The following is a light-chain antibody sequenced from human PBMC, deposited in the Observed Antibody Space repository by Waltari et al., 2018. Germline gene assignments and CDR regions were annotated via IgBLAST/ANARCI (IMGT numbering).Light chain of an antibody. CDR2: DDT. Sequence: YELTQPPSVSVAPGKTATISCGGHDIRDKTAPWYPQKPGQAPVLALYDDTVRPSGIPKRISGSDTATLTIARVEAGDEAVYYCQVWDGDADHPVFGGGTKLTVL. CDR3: QVWDGDADHPV. V-gene: IGLV3-21*03. CDR1: DIRDKT. J-gene: IGLJ2*01.